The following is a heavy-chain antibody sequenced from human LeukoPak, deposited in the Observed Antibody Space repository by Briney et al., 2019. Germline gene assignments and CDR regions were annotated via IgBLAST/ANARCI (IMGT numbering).Heavy chain of an antibody. CDR2: ISWNSGSI. J-gene: IGHJ4*02. Sequence: PGRSLRLSCAASGFTFDDCAMHWVRQAPGKGLEWVSGISWNSGSIGYADSVKGRFTISRDNAKNSLYLQMNSLRAEDTALYYCAKDTYDSSGYQYYFDYWGQGTLVTVSS. CDR3: AKDTYDSSGYQYYFDY. D-gene: IGHD3-22*01. CDR1: GFTFDDCA. V-gene: IGHV3-9*01.